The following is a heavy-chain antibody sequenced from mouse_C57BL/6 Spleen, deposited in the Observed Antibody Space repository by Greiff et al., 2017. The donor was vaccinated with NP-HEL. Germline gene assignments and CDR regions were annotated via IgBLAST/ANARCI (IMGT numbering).Heavy chain of an antibody. J-gene: IGHJ4*01. CDR2: ISYSGST. Sequence: EVQGVESGPGMVKPSQSLSLTCTVTGYSITSGYDWHWIRHFPGNKLEWMGYISYSGSTNYNPSLKSRISITHDPSKNHFFLKLNSVTTEDTATYYCASNYGDAMDYWGQGTSVTVSS. D-gene: IGHD1-1*01. CDR3: ASNYGDAMDY. V-gene: IGHV3-1*01. CDR1: GYSITSGYD.